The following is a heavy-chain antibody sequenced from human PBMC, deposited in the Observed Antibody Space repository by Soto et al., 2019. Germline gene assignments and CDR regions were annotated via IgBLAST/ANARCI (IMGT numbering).Heavy chain of an antibody. V-gene: IGHV3-21*01. CDR1: GFTFSSYS. J-gene: IGHJ6*02. CDR2: ISSSSSYI. D-gene: IGHD3-3*01. CDR3: ARGSYDFWSGYYYYYGMDV. Sequence: LRLSCAASGFTFSSYSMNWVRQAPGKGLEWVSSISSSSSYIYYADSVKGRFTISRDNAKNSLYLQMNSLRAEDTAVYYCARGSYDFWSGYYYYYGMDVWGQGTTVTVSS.